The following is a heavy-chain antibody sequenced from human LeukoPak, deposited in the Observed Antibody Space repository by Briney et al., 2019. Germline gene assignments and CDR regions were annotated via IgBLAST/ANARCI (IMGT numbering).Heavy chain of an antibody. D-gene: IGHD4-17*01. CDR2: IKQDGSEK. Sequence: PGGSLRLSCAASGFTFSSYWMSWVRQAPGKGLEWVANIKQDGSEKYYVDSVKGRFTISRDNAKNSLYLQMNSLRAEDTAVYYCARVLHDYGDYDPYYYYYMDVWGKGTTVTVSS. J-gene: IGHJ6*03. CDR1: GFTFSSYW. CDR3: ARVLHDYGDYDPYYYYYMDV. V-gene: IGHV3-7*01.